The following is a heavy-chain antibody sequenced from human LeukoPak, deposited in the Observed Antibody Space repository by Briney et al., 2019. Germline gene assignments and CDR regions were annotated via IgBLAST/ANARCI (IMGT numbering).Heavy chain of an antibody. CDR3: ASYYDSSGYFDAFDI. D-gene: IGHD3-22*01. J-gene: IGHJ3*02. Sequence: GGSLRLSCAASGFTFSSHWMSWVRQAPGKGLEWVANIKQDGSEKYYVDSVKGRFTISRDNAKNSLYLQMNSLRAEDTAVYYCASYYDSSGYFDAFDIWGQGTMVTVSS. CDR1: GFTFSSHW. V-gene: IGHV3-7*05. CDR2: IKQDGSEK.